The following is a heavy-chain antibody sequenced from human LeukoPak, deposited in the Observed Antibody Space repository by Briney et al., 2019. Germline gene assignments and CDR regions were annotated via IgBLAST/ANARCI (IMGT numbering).Heavy chain of an antibody. Sequence: PSETLSLTCSVSGVSISSAIYHWGWVRQAPGKGLEWVGRIKSKTDGGTTDYAAPVKGRFTISRDDSKNTLYLQMNSLKTEDTAVYYCTLGGHYGDSNYYYYGMDVWGQGTTVTVSS. J-gene: IGHJ6*02. CDR2: IKSKTDGGTT. CDR3: TLGGHYGDSNYYYYGMDV. D-gene: IGHD4-17*01. CDR1: GVSISSAIYH. V-gene: IGHV3-15*01.